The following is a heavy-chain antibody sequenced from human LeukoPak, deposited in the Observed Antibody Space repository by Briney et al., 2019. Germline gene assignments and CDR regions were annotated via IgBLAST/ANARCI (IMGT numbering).Heavy chain of an antibody. CDR1: GGSFSGNY. Sequence: TXSLTCAVYGGSFSGNYWSWISQPQGKGLEWIGEINHSGSTNYNPSLKSRVTISVDTSKNQFSLKLSSVTAADTAVYYCARISCSSTSCFGDYWGQGTLVTVSS. CDR2: INHSGST. CDR3: ARISCSSTSCFGDY. J-gene: IGHJ4*02. D-gene: IGHD2-2*01. V-gene: IGHV4-34*01.